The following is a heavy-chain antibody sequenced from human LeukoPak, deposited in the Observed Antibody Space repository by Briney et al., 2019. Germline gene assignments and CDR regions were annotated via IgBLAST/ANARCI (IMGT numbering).Heavy chain of an antibody. Sequence: SETLSLTCAVYGGFFSGYYWSWIRQPPEKGLEWIGEINHSGSTNYNPSLKSRVTISVDTSKNQFSLKLSSVTAADTAVYYCARPSSSWQRRGWFDPWGQGTLVTVSS. J-gene: IGHJ5*02. D-gene: IGHD6-13*01. V-gene: IGHV4-34*01. CDR3: ARPSSSWQRRGWFDP. CDR2: INHSGST. CDR1: GGFFSGYY.